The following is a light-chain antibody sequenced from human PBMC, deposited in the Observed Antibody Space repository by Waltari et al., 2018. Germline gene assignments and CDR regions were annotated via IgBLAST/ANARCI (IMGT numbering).Light chain of an antibody. Sequence: EIVMTQSPATLSVSPGERATPSCRASQSVSSNLAWYQQKPGQAPRLLIYGASTRATGIPARFSGSGSGTEFTLTISSLQSEDFAVYYCQQYNNWRTFGQGTKVEIK. V-gene: IGKV3-15*01. CDR1: QSVSSN. CDR3: QQYNNWRT. J-gene: IGKJ1*01. CDR2: GAS.